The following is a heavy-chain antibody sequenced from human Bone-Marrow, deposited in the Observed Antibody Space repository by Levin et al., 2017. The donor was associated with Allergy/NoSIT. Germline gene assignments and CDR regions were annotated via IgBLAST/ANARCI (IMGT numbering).Heavy chain of an antibody. CDR1: GFTFAGHY. V-gene: IGHV3-7*01. CDR2: INRDGRET. D-gene: IGHD3-9*01. Sequence: PGGSLRLSCAASGFTFAGHYMTWVRQAPGKGLEWVANINRDGRETYYVESVKGRFTISRDNAKNSLYLQMNSLRVEDTAVYYCARNFWFHFDWGQGALVTVSS. J-gene: IGHJ4*02. CDR3: ARNFWFHFD.